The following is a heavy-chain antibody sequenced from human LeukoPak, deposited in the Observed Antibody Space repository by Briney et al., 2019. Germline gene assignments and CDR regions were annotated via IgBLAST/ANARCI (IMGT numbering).Heavy chain of an antibody. V-gene: IGHV3-74*01. CDR1: GFTFGNSW. CDR2: INADGSTA. Sequence: GGSLRLSCAASGFTFGNSWVHWVRQAPGKGLVWVSLINADGSTATYADSVKGRLTISRDNARNTLSLRMNSLTIEDTAVYYCVVVVEPPDSDGFDVWGQGTMITVSS. D-gene: IGHD1-14*01. J-gene: IGHJ3*01. CDR3: VVVVEPPDSDGFDV.